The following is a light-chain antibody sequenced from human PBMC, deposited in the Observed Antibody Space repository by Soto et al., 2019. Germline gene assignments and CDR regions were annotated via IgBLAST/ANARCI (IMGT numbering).Light chain of an antibody. CDR2: GAS. CDR1: QSVSSN. V-gene: IGKV3-15*01. CDR3: QQCNNWPPEIT. Sequence: EIVMTQSPSTLSVSPVERAALSCSARQSVSSNLAWYQQKPGQAPRLLIYGASTRATGIPAGFSGSGSGTEFTLTISSLEPEDFAVYYCQQCNNWPPEITFGQGTRLEIK. J-gene: IGKJ5*01.